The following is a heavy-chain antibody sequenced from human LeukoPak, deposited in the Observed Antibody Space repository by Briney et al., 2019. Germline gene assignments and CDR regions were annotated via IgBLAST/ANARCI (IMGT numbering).Heavy chain of an antibody. CDR2: IIPIFGTA. J-gene: IGHJ4*02. CDR3: ARGWFGELLYPYY. V-gene: IGHV1-69*01. CDR1: GGTFSSYA. Sequence: GASVKVSCKASGGTFSSYAISWVRQAPGQGLEWMGGIIPIFGTANYAQKFQGRVTITADESTSTAYMELSSLRSEDTAVYYCARGWFGELLYPYYWGQGTLVTVSS. D-gene: IGHD3-10*01.